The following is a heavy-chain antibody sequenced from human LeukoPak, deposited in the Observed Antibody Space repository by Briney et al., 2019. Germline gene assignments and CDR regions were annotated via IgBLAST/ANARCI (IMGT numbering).Heavy chain of an antibody. CDR2: IRNSGST. CDR1: GGSISSYY. V-gene: IGHV4-59*01. D-gene: IGHD6-13*01. CDR3: ARWAAAGGRRENWFDP. Sequence: SETLSLTCTVSGGSISSYYWSWIRQSPGKGLEWIGYIRNSGSTNYNPSLKSRVTMSVDTSKNQFSLKLSSVTAADTAVYYCARWAAAGGRRENWFDPWGQGILSLSPQ. J-gene: IGHJ5*02.